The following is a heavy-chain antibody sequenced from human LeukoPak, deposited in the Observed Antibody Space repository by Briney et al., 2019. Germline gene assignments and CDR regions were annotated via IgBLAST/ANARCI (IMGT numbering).Heavy chain of an antibody. CDR2: IYPGDSDS. V-gene: IGHV5-51*01. J-gene: IGHJ3*01. D-gene: IGHD2-21*02. CDR3: ARGHHVVVATATWASDAFDL. Sequence: GESLKISCKGSGYNFTSHWIGWVRQMPGKGLEWMGIIYPGDSDSRQSPSLRRQVTISADKSINTAYLQWNSLKASDTAMYYCARGHHVVVATATWASDAFDLWGQGTMVTVSS. CDR1: GYNFTSHW.